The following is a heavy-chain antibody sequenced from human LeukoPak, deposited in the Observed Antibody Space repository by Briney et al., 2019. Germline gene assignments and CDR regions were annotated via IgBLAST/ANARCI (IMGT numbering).Heavy chain of an antibody. D-gene: IGHD2-15*01. CDR3: ARDLCSGGSCSDY. CDR1: GFTLSSYE. V-gene: IGHV3-48*03. Sequence: GGSLRLSCAASGFTLSSYEMNWVRQAPGKGLEWVSYISSSGGTIYYADAVKGRFTISRDKAKTSLYLQMNSLRAEDTAIYYCARDLCSGGSCSDYWGQGTLVTVSS. CDR2: ISSSGGTI. J-gene: IGHJ4*02.